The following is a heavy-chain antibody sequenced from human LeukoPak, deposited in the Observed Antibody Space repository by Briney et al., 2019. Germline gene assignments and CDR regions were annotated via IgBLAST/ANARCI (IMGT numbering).Heavy chain of an antibody. D-gene: IGHD4-11*01. Sequence: GGSLRLSCAASGFTFSHYGMHWVRQAPGRGLEWVAVIWSDGSNKFYADSVKGRFTISRDNAQHTVDLQMNILSAEDTAVYYCAKDAQRGFDYSNSLEYWGQGTLVTVSS. V-gene: IGHV3-33*06. J-gene: IGHJ4*02. CDR1: GFTFSHYG. CDR3: AKDAQRGFDYSNSLEY. CDR2: IWSDGSNK.